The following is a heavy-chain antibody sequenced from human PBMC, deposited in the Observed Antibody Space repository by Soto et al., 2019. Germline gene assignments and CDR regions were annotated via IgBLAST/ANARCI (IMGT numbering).Heavy chain of an antibody. CDR2: IIPIFGTA. D-gene: IGHD2-2*01. J-gene: IGHJ6*02. V-gene: IGHV1-69*13. CDR1: GGTFSSYA. Sequence: ASVKVSCKASGGTFSSYAISWVRQAPGQGLEWMGGIIPIFGTANYAQKFQGRVTITVDESTSTAYMELSSLRSEDTAVYYCARDFSNCSSTSCYHYGMDVWGQGTTVTVSS. CDR3: ARDFSNCSSTSCYHYGMDV.